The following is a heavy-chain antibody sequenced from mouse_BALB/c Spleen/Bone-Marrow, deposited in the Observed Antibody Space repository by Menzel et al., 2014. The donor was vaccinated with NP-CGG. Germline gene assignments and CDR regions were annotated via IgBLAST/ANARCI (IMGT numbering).Heavy chain of an antibody. CDR3: ARHAYYDQTEVSFVY. CDR1: GFTFSSYG. Sequence: VKLVESGGNLVKSGGSLKLSCAASGFTFSSYGMSWVRQTPEKRLEWVATISGGGSYTFYPDSVKGRFTISRDNAKNNLYLQLSSLRSEDTALYYCARHAYYDQTEVSFVYWGQGTLVTVSA. J-gene: IGHJ3*01. CDR2: ISGGGSYT. D-gene: IGHD2-4*01. V-gene: IGHV5-9-2*01.